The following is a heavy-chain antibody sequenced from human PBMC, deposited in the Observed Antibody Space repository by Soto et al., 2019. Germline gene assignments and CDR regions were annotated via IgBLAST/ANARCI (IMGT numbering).Heavy chain of an antibody. CDR2: INPSSGST. CDR3: ARNLGYCSSTSCYRVYYYYYMDV. V-gene: IGHV1-46*01. Sequence: GASVKVSCKASGYTFTSYYMHWVRQAPGQGLEWMGIINPSSGSTSYAQKFQGRVTMTTDTSTSTAYMELRSLRSDDTAVYYCARNLGYCSSTSCYRVYYYYYMDVWGKGTTVTVSS. D-gene: IGHD2-2*02. J-gene: IGHJ6*03. CDR1: GYTFTSYY.